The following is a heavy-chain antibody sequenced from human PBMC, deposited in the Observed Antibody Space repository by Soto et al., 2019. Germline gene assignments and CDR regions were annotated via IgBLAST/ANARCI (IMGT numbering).Heavy chain of an antibody. J-gene: IGHJ4*02. D-gene: IGHD3-16*01. V-gene: IGHV3-30*18. Sequence: GGSLRLSCAASGFTFSSYGIHWVRQAPGKGQEWVAIISYDGSQKYYGDSVKGRFTISRDNSKNTLFLQMNSLRAEDTAVYYCAKDRVESGLGEVDYWGQGTLVTVSS. CDR3: AKDRVESGLGEVDY. CDR2: ISYDGSQK. CDR1: GFTFSSYG.